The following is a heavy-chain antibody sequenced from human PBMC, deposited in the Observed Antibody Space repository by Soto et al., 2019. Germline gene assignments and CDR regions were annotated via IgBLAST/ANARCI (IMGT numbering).Heavy chain of an antibody. CDR3: ARDSTWIPYYHYGMDV. J-gene: IGHJ6*02. CDR1: GFIFSDHA. V-gene: IGHV3-23*01. D-gene: IGHD5-18*01. Sequence: EVQLLESGGGLVQPGGSLRLSCEASGFIFSDHAMSWVRQAPGKGLEWVSAISGNGIATYYADSVKGRFTISRDNSKNTLYLQMNSLRAEDTAVYYCARDSTWIPYYHYGMDVWGQGTTVTVSS. CDR2: ISGNGIAT.